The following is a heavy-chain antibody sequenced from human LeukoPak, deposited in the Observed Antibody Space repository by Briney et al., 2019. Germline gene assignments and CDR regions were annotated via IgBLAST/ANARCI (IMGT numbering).Heavy chain of an antibody. V-gene: IGHV3-48*03. Sequence: PGGSLRLSCAASGFTFSSYEMNWVRQAPGKGLEWVSYMSISGNSIYYADSVKGRFTISRDNAKNSLYLQMNSLRAEDTAVYYCATQGYSSGWYEVWYLDYWGQGTLVTVSS. CDR3: ATQGYSSGWYEVWYLDY. D-gene: IGHD6-19*01. CDR1: GFTFSSYE. CDR2: MSISGNSI. J-gene: IGHJ4*02.